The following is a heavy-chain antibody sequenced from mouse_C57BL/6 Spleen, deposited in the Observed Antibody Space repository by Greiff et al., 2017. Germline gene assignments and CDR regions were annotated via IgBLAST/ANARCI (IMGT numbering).Heavy chain of an antibody. D-gene: IGHD1-1*01. V-gene: IGHV10-1*01. CDR3: VRDYYGSSHWYFDV. Sequence: DVMLVESGGGLVQPKGSLKLSCAASGFSFNTYAMNWVRQAPGKGLEWVARIRSKSNNYATYYADSVKDRFTISRDDSESMLYLQMNNLKTEDTAMYYCVRDYYGSSHWYFDVWGTGTTVTVSS. CDR2: IRSKSNNYAT. J-gene: IGHJ1*03. CDR1: GFSFNTYA.